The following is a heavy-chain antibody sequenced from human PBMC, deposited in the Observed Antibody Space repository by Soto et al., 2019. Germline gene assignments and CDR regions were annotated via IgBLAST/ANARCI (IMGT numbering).Heavy chain of an antibody. J-gene: IGHJ6*03. Sequence: QLQLQESGPGLVKPSETLSLSCTVSGGSVSSSSNYWDRIRQPPGKGLEWIASIYYSGSSYYNPSLKSRVTISADTSKNQFSLKLTSVTAADTAVYYCARRTVAGTFYYYMDVWGKGTTVTVSS. V-gene: IGHV4-39*01. CDR3: ARRTVAGTFYYYMDV. CDR1: GGSVSSSSNY. CDR2: IYYSGSS. D-gene: IGHD6-19*01.